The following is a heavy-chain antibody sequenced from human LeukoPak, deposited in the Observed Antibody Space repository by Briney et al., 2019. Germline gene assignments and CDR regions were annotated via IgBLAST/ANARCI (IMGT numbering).Heavy chain of an antibody. D-gene: IGHD2-2*01. CDR3: ASQTIVVPDANYYYYYYGMDV. Sequence: KSGGSLRLSCAASGFTFSDYYMSWIRQAPGKGLEWVSYISSSGSTIYYADSVKGRFTISRDNAKNSLYLQMNSLRAEDTAVYYCASQTIVVPDANYYYYYYGMDVWGQGTTVTVSS. CDR1: GFTFSDYY. J-gene: IGHJ6*02. V-gene: IGHV3-11*04. CDR2: ISSSGSTI.